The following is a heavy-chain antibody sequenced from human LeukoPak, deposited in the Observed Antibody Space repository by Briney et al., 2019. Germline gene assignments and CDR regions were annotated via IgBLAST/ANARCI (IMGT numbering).Heavy chain of an antibody. CDR3: AKNAKSDDFWSGYPFDY. Sequence: GGSLRLSCVASEFTFSSYGMHWVRQAPGKGLEWVAFIRYDGSNKYYADSVKGRFTISRDNSKNTLYLQMNSLRAEDTAVYYCAKNAKSDDFWSGYPFDYWGQGTLVTVSS. CDR2: IRYDGSNK. J-gene: IGHJ4*02. CDR1: EFTFSSYG. V-gene: IGHV3-30*02. D-gene: IGHD3-3*01.